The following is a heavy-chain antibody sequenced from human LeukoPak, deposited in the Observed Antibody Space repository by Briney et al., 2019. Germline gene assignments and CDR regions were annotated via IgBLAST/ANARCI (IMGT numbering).Heavy chain of an antibody. D-gene: IGHD6-19*01. Sequence: GGSLRLSCAASGFTFSSFWMTWVRQAPGKGLEWLAHIKQDGSEKYYVDSVKGRCTISRDNAKNSLYLHVSSLRVDDTALYYCARSGMAVAAKPWDWGQGTLVTVSS. J-gene: IGHJ4*02. CDR3: ARSGMAVAAKPWD. CDR2: IKQDGSEK. V-gene: IGHV3-7*05. CDR1: GFTFSSFW.